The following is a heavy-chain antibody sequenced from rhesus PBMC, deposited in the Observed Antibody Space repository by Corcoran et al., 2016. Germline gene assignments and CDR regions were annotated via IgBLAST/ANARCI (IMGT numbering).Heavy chain of an antibody. D-gene: IGHD1-1*01. CDR3: ARGLSWNYRLDY. Sequence: QVQLQESGPGVVKPSETLSLTCAVSGYSISSGYDWSWIRQPPGKGLEWIGYIYGSSGSTNYNPSLKNRVTISKDTAKNQFSLNVSSVTAADTAVYYCARGLSWNYRLDYWGQGVLVTVSS. V-gene: IGHV4-76*01. CDR2: IYGSSGST. J-gene: IGHJ4*01. CDR1: GYSISSGYD.